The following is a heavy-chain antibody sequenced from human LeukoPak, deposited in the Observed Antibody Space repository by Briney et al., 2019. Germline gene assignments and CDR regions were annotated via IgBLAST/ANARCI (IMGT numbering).Heavy chain of an antibody. J-gene: IGHJ1*01. CDR1: GGSFSGYY. CDR2: INHRGST. D-gene: IGHD3-22*01. CDR3: ARGPSRAKYYYDSSGQSEYFQH. Sequence: SETLSLTCAVYGGSFSGYYWSWIRQPPGKGLEWIGEINHRGSTNYNPSLKSRVTISVDTSKNQFSLKLSSVTAADTAVYYCARGPSRAKYYYDSSGQSEYFQHWGQGTLVTVSS. V-gene: IGHV4-34*01.